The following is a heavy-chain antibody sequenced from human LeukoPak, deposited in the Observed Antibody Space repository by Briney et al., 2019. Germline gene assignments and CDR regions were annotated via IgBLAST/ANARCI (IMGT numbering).Heavy chain of an antibody. Sequence: GGSLRLSCAASGFTFSSYGMHWVRQAPGKGLEWVAFIRYDGSNKYYADSVKGRFTISRDNSKNTLYLQMNSLRAEDTAVYYCAKVRIAAATYYYYGMDVWGQGTTVTVSS. CDR2: IRYDGSNK. V-gene: IGHV3-30*02. CDR1: GFTFSSYG. J-gene: IGHJ6*02. CDR3: AKVRIAAATYYYYGMDV. D-gene: IGHD6-13*01.